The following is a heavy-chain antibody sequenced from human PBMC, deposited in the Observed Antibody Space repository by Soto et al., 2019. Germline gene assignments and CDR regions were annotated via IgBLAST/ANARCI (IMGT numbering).Heavy chain of an antibody. D-gene: IGHD6-13*01. Sequence: PGESLKISCKGSGYSFNSYWIGWVRQMPGKGLEWMGTIYLGDSGDFDIRYNPSFEGQVTISADRSISTAYLQWSSLKASDTAMYYCGRSSGDSSNWSLDYWGQGSLVTVSS. J-gene: IGHJ4*02. CDR1: GYSFNSYW. V-gene: IGHV5-51*01. CDR2: IYLGDSGDFDI. CDR3: GRSSGDSSNWSLDY.